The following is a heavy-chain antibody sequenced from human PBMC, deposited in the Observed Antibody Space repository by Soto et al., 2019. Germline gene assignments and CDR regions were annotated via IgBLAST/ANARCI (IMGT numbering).Heavy chain of an antibody. J-gene: IGHJ4*02. CDR2: IYWDDDE. Sequence: QITLKESGPTLVNPTQTLTLTCTFSGFSLSTTAEGVGWIRQPPGKALEWLALIYWDDDERYSPSLKSRLTITTHSSKNQMILTMTIVDPVNTATDYCAHGSCSSADCYPNPYLDYWGQGILVTVSS. V-gene: IGHV2-5*02. CDR3: AHGSCSSADCYPNPYLDY. CDR1: GFSLSTTAEG. D-gene: IGHD2-2*01.